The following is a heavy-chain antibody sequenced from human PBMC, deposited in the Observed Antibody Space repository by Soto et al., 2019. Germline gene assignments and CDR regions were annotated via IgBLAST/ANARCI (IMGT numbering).Heavy chain of an antibody. CDR2: IYHSGST. V-gene: IGHV4-4*02. J-gene: IGHJ6*02. CDR1: GGSISTSNW. D-gene: IGHD6-19*01. CDR3: ARVPGSSGYYCYGMDV. Sequence: SETLSLTCAVSGGSISTSNWWSWVRPPPGKGLEWIGEIYHSGSTNYNPSLKSRVTISVDKSKNQFSLKLSSVTAADTAVYYCARVPGSSGYYCYGMDVWGQGTTVTVSS.